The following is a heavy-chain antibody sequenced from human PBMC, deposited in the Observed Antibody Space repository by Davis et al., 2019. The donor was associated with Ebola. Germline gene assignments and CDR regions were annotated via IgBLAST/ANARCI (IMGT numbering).Heavy chain of an antibody. V-gene: IGHV1-3*01. D-gene: IGHD6-13*01. CDR2: INAGNGNT. Sequence: AASVKVSCKASGYTFTSYAMHWVRQAPGQRLEWMGWINAGNGNTKYSQKFQGRVTITRDTSASTAYMELSSLRSEDTAVYYCARGPTAAGTFDYWGQGTLVTVSS. CDR1: GYTFTSYA. J-gene: IGHJ4*02. CDR3: ARGPTAAGTFDY.